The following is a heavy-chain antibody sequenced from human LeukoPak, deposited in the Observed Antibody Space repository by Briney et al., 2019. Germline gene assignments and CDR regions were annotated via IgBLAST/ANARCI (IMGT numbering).Heavy chain of an antibody. V-gene: IGHV1-2*02. CDR3: ASKMATIWGHDAFDI. J-gene: IGHJ3*02. Sequence: EASVKVSCKASGYTFTGYYMHWVRQAPGQGLEWMGWINPNSGGTNYAQKCQGRVTMTRDTSISTAYMELSRLRSDDTAVYYCASKMATIWGHDAFDIWGQGTMVTVSS. CDR1: GYTFTGYY. CDR2: INPNSGGT. D-gene: IGHD5-24*01.